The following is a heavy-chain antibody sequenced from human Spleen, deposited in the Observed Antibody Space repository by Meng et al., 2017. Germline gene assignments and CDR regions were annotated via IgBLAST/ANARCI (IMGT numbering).Heavy chain of an antibody. CDR3: ARQYRGDWEQGAFDI. D-gene: IGHD2-21*02. CDR2: IYPGDSDT. V-gene: IGHV5-51*01. Sequence: GGSLRLSCKGSGYSFTSYWLGWVRQMPGKGLEWMGIIYPGDSDTRYSPSFQGQVTISADKSSSTAYLQWSSLKASDTAMYYCARQYRGDWEQGAFDIWGQGTMVTVSS. J-gene: IGHJ3*02. CDR1: GYSFTSYW.